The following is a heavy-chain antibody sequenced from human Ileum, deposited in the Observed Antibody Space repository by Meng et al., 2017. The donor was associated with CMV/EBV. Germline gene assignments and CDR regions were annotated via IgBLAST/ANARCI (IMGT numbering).Heavy chain of an antibody. D-gene: IGHD2-21*01. J-gene: IGHJ4*02. Sequence: GESLKISCTASGFTFANYEMNWVRQAPGKGLEWIAYISTSGSTTYYADSVKGRFTIPRDDAKNSLYLQMNSLTDEDTALYYCAREEINGGGDCYEYWGQGTLVTVSS. CDR2: ISTSGSTT. CDR3: AREEINGGGDCYEY. CDR1: GFTFANYE. V-gene: IGHV3-48*03.